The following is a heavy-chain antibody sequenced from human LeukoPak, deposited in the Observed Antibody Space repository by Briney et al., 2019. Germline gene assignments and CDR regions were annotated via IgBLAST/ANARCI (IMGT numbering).Heavy chain of an antibody. Sequence: ASVKVSCKASGYTFTGYYMHWVRQAPGQGLEWKGWINPNSGGTNYAQKFQGRVTMTRDTSISTAYMELSRLRSDDTAVYYCARDHGGIVVVPAANNWFDPWGQGTLVTVSS. CDR2: INPNSGGT. CDR3: ARDHGGIVVVPAANNWFDP. D-gene: IGHD2-2*01. J-gene: IGHJ5*02. CDR1: GYTFTGYY. V-gene: IGHV1-2*02.